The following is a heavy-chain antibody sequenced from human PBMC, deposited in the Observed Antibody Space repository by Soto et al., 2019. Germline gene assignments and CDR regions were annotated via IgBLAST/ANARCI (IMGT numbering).Heavy chain of an antibody. CDR2: IIPILGIA. CDR3: AREEAAGLNWFDP. V-gene: IGHV1-69*04. CDR1: GGTFSSYT. Sequence: SVKVSCKASGGTFSSYTISWVRQAPGQGLEWMGRIIPILGIANYAQKFQGRVTITADKSTSTAYMELSSLRSEDTAVYYCAREEAAGLNWFDPWGQGTLVTVSS. D-gene: IGHD6-13*01. J-gene: IGHJ5*02.